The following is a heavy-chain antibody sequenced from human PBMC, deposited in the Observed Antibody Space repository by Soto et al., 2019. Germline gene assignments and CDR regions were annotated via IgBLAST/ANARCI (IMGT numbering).Heavy chain of an antibody. V-gene: IGHV1-69*13. CDR3: ASRLLWFGELVQSEYGMDV. CDR1: GGTFSSYA. Sequence: GASVKVSCKASGGTFSSYAISWVRQAPGQGLEWMGGIIPIFGTANYAQKFQGRVTITADESTSTAYMELSSLRSEDTAVYYCASRLLWFGELVQSEYGMDVWGQGTTVTVSS. J-gene: IGHJ6*02. D-gene: IGHD3-10*01. CDR2: IIPIFGTA.